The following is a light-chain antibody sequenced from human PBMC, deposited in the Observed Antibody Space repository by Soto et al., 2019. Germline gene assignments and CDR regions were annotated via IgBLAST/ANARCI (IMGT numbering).Light chain of an antibody. J-gene: IGKJ5*01. V-gene: IGKV3-20*01. CDR3: QQYGSSPPIT. Sequence: EIVLTQSPGTLSLSPGERATLSCRASQSVSSSYLAWHQQKPGQAPRILIYGASSRATGIPDRFSGSGSGTDFTLTISRLEPEDFAVYYCQQYGSSPPITFGQGTRLAIK. CDR2: GAS. CDR1: QSVSSSY.